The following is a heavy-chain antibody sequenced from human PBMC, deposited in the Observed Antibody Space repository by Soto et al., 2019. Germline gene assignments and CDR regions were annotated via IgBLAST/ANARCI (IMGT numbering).Heavy chain of an antibody. D-gene: IGHD6-19*01. CDR1: GAALSSGGYF. CDR2: IYYSGGT. CDR3: TREQSDDNYFAP. V-gene: IGHV4-61*08. J-gene: IGHJ5*02. Sequence: QVKLQQSGPGLVKPSETLFLTCTVSGAALSSGGYFNTWVRQPPGKGLELLGYIYYSGGTNYNPSLKSLVTISLDKSKSQFSLRLICVTAADAAVYYCTREQSDDNYFAPSGKATMVSVSS.